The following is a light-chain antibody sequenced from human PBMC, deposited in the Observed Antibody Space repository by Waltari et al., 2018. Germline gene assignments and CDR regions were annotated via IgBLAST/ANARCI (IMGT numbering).Light chain of an antibody. J-gene: IGKJ5*01. Sequence: EIVLTQSPATLSLSPGERATLSCRTSQSVNRYLAWYQHKPGQAPRLLIYDASNRATGIPARFSGSGSGTDFTLTISSLEPDDFALYYCQQRFTWPSITFGQGTRLEIK. CDR3: QQRFTWPSIT. CDR1: QSVNRY. V-gene: IGKV3-11*01. CDR2: DAS.